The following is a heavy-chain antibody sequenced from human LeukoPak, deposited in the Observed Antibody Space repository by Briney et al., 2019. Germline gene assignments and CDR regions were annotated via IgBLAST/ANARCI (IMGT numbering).Heavy chain of an antibody. J-gene: IGHJ5*02. Sequence: SETLSLTCTVSGGSISSYYWSWIRQPPGKGLEWIGYIYYSGSTNYNPSLKSRGTISVGTSKNQFSLKLSSVTAADTAVYYCARRIVVVDNWFDPWGQGTLVTVSS. CDR3: ARRIVVVDNWFDP. CDR1: GGSISSYY. D-gene: IGHD3-22*01. CDR2: IYYSGST. V-gene: IGHV4-59*01.